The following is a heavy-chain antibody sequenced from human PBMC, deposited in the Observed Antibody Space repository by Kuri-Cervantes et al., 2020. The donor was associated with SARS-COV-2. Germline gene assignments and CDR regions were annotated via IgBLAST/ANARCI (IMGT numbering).Heavy chain of an antibody. D-gene: IGHD1-26*01. J-gene: IGHJ4*02. Sequence: GGSLRLSCAASGFTFSDYYMHWVRQAQGKGLEWVSSISSSSTIYYADSVKGRFTISRDNAKNSLYLQMNSLRAEDTAVYYCARASLQEYSGSYFHYFDYWGQGTLVTVSS. CDR1: GFTFSDYY. CDR3: ARASLQEYSGSYFHYFDY. V-gene: IGHV3-69-1*02. CDR2: ISSSSTI.